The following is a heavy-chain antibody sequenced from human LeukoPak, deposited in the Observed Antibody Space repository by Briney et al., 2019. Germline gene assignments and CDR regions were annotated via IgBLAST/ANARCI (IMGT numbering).Heavy chain of an antibody. D-gene: IGHD1-1*01. Sequence: SETLSHTCTVSGGSISSSSYYWGWIRQPPGKGLEWIGSIYYSGSTYYNPSLKSRVTISVDTSKNQFSLKLSSVTAADTAVYYCARRFRTGYFQHWGQGTLVTVSS. V-gene: IGHV4-39*01. CDR3: ARRFRTGYFQH. CDR2: IYYSGST. J-gene: IGHJ1*01. CDR1: GGSISSSSYY.